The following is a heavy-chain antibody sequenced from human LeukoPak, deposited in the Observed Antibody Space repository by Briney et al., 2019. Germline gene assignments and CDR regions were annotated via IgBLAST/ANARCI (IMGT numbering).Heavy chain of an antibody. CDR2: IYYSGST. J-gene: IGHJ3*02. D-gene: IGHD2-2*01. Sequence: SQTLSLTCTVSGGSISSGGYYWSWIRQHPGKGLEWIGYIYYSGSTYYNPSLKSRVTISVDTSKNQFSLKLSSVTAADTAVYYCARDPHQAVYCGSTSCAPGAFDIWGQGTMVTVSS. CDR3: ARDPHQAVYCGSTSCAPGAFDI. V-gene: IGHV4-31*03. CDR1: GGSISSGGYY.